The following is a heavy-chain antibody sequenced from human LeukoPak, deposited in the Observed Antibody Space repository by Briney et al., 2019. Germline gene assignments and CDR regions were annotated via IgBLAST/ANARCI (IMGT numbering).Heavy chain of an antibody. Sequence: PGGSLRLSCAASGFNVSNNYMSWVRQAPGKGLEWVSVIYRGGSTYYADSVKGRFTMSRDNSKNTVYLQMDSLRAEDTAVYYCARDWGAAAGNWGQGTLVTVSS. V-gene: IGHV3-53*01. J-gene: IGHJ4*02. CDR2: IYRGGST. CDR1: GFNVSNNY. D-gene: IGHD6-13*01. CDR3: ARDWGAAAGN.